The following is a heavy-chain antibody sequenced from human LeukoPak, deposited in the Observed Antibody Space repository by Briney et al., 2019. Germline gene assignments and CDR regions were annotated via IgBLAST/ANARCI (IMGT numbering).Heavy chain of an antibody. V-gene: IGHV4-28*03. CDR1: DYSISSSNW. CDR2: IYYSGST. Sequence: PSDTLSLTCAVSDYSISSSNWWGWIRQPPGKGLEGMGYIYYSGSTYYNPSLKSRVTMSVDTPKNQFSLKLSSVTAVDTAVYYCARGPRYCSSVSCYTSWFDPWGQGTLVTVSS. D-gene: IGHD2-2*02. J-gene: IGHJ5*02. CDR3: ARGPRYCSSVSCYTSWFDP.